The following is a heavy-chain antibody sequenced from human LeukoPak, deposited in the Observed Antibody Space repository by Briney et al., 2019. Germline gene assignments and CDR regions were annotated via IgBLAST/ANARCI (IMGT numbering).Heavy chain of an antibody. V-gene: IGHV3-13*05. D-gene: IGHD3-10*01. Sequence: PGGLRLSCAASGFTFSSYDMHWVRQATGKGLEWVSAIGTAGDPYYPGSVKGRFTISRENAKNSLYLQMNSLRAGDTAVYYCAKDGGITMVRGVISYYGMDVWGQGTTVTVSS. J-gene: IGHJ6*02. CDR1: GFTFSSYD. CDR3: AKDGGITMVRGVISYYGMDV. CDR2: IGTAGDP.